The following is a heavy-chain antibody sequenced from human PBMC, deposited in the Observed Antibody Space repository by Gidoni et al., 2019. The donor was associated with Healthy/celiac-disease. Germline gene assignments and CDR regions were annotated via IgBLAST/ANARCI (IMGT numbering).Heavy chain of an antibody. D-gene: IGHD1-1*01. Sequence: VVQPGRSLRLSCSASGFPFSSYGMHWVRQAPGKGREWVAVIWYDGSNKYYADSVKGRFTISRDNSKNTLYLQMNSLRAEDTAVYYCARDMGYGWDFDYWGQGTLVTVSS. CDR1: GFPFSSYG. CDR3: ARDMGYGWDFDY. V-gene: IGHV3-33*01. CDR2: IWYDGSNK. J-gene: IGHJ4*02.